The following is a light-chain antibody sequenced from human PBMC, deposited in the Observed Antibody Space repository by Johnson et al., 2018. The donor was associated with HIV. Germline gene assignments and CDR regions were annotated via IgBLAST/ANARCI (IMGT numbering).Light chain of an antibody. CDR2: ENN. CDR1: SSNIGNNY. J-gene: IGLJ1*01. Sequence: VLTQPPSVSAAPGQKVTISCSGSSSNIGNNYVSWYQQLPGTAPKLLIYENNKLPSGIPDRFSGSKSGTSATLGITGLQTGDEADYYCGTWDSSLSARVFGTGTKVTVL. V-gene: IGLV1-51*02. CDR3: GTWDSSLSARV.